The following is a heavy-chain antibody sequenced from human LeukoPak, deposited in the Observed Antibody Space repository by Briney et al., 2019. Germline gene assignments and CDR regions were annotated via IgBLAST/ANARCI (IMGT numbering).Heavy chain of an antibody. CDR3: ARSDDFWSGYMDV. V-gene: IGHV3-64*01. D-gene: IGHD3-3*01. J-gene: IGHJ6*03. CDR1: GFTFNKYS. CDR2: ISSDGGST. Sequence: GGSLRLSCAASGFTFNKYSMHWVRQAPGKGLEYVSAISSDGGSTYYTNSLKVRFTISRDNSNNTLYLQMASLRTKDTGVYYCARSDDFWSGYMDVWGKGTTVTVSS.